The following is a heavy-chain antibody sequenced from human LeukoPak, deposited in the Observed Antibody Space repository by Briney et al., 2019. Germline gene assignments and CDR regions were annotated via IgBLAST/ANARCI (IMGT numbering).Heavy chain of an antibody. Sequence: GASVTVSCKASGYTFTGYYMHWVRQAPGQGLEWMGWINPNSGGTNYAQKFQGRVTMTRDTSISTAYMELSRLRSDDTAVYYCARARPSYCSGGSCYPKDYWGQGTLVTVSS. CDR2: INPNSGGT. J-gene: IGHJ4*02. CDR1: GYTFTGYY. CDR3: ARARPSYCSGGSCYPKDY. D-gene: IGHD2-15*01. V-gene: IGHV1-2*02.